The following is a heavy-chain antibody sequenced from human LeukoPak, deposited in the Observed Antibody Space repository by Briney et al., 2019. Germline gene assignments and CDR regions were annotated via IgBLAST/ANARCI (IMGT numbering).Heavy chain of an antibody. CDR1: GGTFSSYA. CDR3: AREKSYYFDY. V-gene: IGHV1-69*13. Sequence: GASVKVSCKASGGTFSSYAINWVRQAPGQGLEWMGEIIPIFGTANYAQKFQGRVTITADESTSTAYMELSSLRSEDTAVYYCAREKSYYFDYWGQGTLVTVSS. D-gene: IGHD2/OR15-2a*01. J-gene: IGHJ4*02. CDR2: IIPIFGTA.